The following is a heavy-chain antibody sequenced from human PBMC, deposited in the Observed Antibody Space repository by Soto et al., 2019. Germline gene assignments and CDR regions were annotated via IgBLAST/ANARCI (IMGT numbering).Heavy chain of an antibody. CDR3: AKDHDEDFGYDLDYFNY. Sequence: GGSLRLSCAASGFTFSSYWMSWVRQAPGKGLEWVANIKQDGSEKYYVDSVKGRFTISRDNAKNSLYLEMNSLRSEDTAFYYCAKDHDEDFGYDLDYFNYWGQGTLVTVSS. CDR2: IKQDGSEK. V-gene: IGHV3-7*03. CDR1: GFTFSSYW. D-gene: IGHD5-12*01. J-gene: IGHJ4*02.